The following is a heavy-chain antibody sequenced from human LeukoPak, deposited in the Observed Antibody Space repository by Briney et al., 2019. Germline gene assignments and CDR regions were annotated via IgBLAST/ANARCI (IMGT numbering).Heavy chain of an antibody. CDR3: ARSFSGITIFGVVITPFDY. CDR1: GFSLSTSGVG. CDR2: IYWNDDK. D-gene: IGHD3-3*01. Sequence: ESGPTLVKPTQTLTLTCTFSGFSLSTSGVGVGWIRQPPGKALEWLALIYWNDDKRYSPSLKSRLTITKDTSINQVVLTMTNMDPVDTATYYCARSFSGITIFGVVITPFDYWGQGTLVTVSS. V-gene: IGHV2-5*01. J-gene: IGHJ4*02.